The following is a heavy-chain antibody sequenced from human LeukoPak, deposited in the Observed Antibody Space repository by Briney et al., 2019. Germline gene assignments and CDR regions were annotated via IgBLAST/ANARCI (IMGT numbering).Heavy chain of an antibody. V-gene: IGHV3-23*01. CDR2: ISGSGGST. CDR1: GFTFSSYA. J-gene: IGHJ3*02. D-gene: IGHD3-22*01. CDR3: AKVIGGHYDSSGVPSLDAFDI. Sequence: GGSLRLSCAASGFTFSSYAMSWVRQAPGKGLEWVSAISGSGGSTYYADSVKGRFTISRDNSKSTLYLQMNSLRAEDTAVYYCAKVIGGHYDSSGVPSLDAFDIWGQGTMVTVSS.